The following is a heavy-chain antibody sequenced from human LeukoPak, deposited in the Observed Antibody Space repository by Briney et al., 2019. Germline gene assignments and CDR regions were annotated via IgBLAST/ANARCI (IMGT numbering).Heavy chain of an antibody. CDR1: GGSISSYY. D-gene: IGHD2-2*01. CDR2: IYYTGAT. Sequence: SETLSLTCTVSGGSISSYYWSWIRLPPGKGLEWIGYIYYTGATYYNPSLKSRVTISLDTSKNQFSLKLSSVTAADAAVYYCARQDIVVVPAAMPGWFDPWGQGTLVTVSS. V-gene: IGHV4-59*01. J-gene: IGHJ5*02. CDR3: ARQDIVVVPAAMPGWFDP.